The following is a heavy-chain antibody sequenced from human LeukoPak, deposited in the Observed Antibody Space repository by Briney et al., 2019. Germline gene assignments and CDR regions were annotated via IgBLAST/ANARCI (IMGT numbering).Heavy chain of an antibody. CDR2: IFYSGTT. V-gene: IGHV4-39*07. CDR1: GGSISSDSYY. Sequence: SETLSLTCTVSGGSISSDSYYWGWIRQPPGKGLEWIGNIFYSGTTSYKPSLKSRVTISVDTSKNQFSLKLTSVTGADTAVYYCAGERGEEYSSGWYKTNYFYNWGQGIRVTVSS. J-gene: IGHJ4*02. CDR3: AGERGEEYSSGWYKTNYFYN. D-gene: IGHD6-19*01.